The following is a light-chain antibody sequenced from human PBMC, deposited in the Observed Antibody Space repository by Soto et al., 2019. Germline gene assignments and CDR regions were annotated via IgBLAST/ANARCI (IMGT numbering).Light chain of an antibody. Sequence: SYELTQPPSVSVAPGKTARITCEGNNIGSKTVHWYQQKPRQAPMLVIYYDIDRPSGIPERFSGSNSGDTATLTISRVEVGDEADYYCQVWDSNSDHVVFGGGTKLTVL. CDR3: QVWDSNSDHVV. J-gene: IGLJ2*01. CDR1: NIGSKT. V-gene: IGLV3-21*04. CDR2: YDI.